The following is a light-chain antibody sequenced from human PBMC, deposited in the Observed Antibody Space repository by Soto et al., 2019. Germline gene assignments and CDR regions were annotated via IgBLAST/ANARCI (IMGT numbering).Light chain of an antibody. CDR1: SSDVGGYNY. Sequence: QSVLTQPRSVSGSPGQSVTISCTGTSSDVGGYNYVSWYQQHPGKAPKLMIHDVSKRPSGVPDRFSGSKSGNTASLTISGLQSEDEDDYYCCSYAGSYVLGTGTKVTVL. CDR3: CSYAGSYV. J-gene: IGLJ1*01. V-gene: IGLV2-11*01. CDR2: DVS.